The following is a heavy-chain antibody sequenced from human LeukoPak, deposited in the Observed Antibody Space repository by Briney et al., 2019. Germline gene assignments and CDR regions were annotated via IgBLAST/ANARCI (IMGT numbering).Heavy chain of an antibody. CDR2: ISGSGGST. CDR1: GFTFSSYW. Sequence: GSLRLSCAASGFTFSSYWMSWVRQAPGKGLEWVSAISGSGGSTYYADSVKGRFTISRDNSKNTLYLQMNNLRAEDTAVYYCAKVELMTTVTTTSPGSDYWGQGTLVTVSS. J-gene: IGHJ4*02. V-gene: IGHV3-23*01. CDR3: AKVELMTTVTTTSPGSDY. D-gene: IGHD4-17*01.